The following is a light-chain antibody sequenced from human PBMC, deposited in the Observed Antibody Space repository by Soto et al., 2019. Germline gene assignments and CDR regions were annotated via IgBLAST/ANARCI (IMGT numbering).Light chain of an antibody. CDR3: QQRSKWPIT. J-gene: IGKJ5*01. CDR2: DAS. CDR1: ESISSY. V-gene: IGKV3-11*01. Sequence: EIVLTQSQATLSLSPGQRVTLSCRASESISSYLAWYQQKPGQAPRLFIYDASSRATGIPARFSGSGSGTYFTLTISSLEPEDFAVYYCQQRSKWPITFGQGTRPEI.